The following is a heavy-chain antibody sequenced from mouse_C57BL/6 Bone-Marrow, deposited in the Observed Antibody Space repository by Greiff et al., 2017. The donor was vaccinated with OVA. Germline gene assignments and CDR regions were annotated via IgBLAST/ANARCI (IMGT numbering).Heavy chain of an antibody. CDR2: IRNKANNHAT. CDR1: GFTFSDAW. J-gene: IGHJ3*01. CDR3: TRGGTFAWFAY. Sequence: EVQRVESGGGLVQPGGSMKLSCAASGFTFSDAWMDWVRQSPEKGLEWVAEIRNKANNHATYYAESVKGRFTISRDDSKSSVYLQMNSLRAEDTGIYYCTRGGTFAWFAYWGQGTLVTVSA. V-gene: IGHV6-6*01. D-gene: IGHD4-1*01.